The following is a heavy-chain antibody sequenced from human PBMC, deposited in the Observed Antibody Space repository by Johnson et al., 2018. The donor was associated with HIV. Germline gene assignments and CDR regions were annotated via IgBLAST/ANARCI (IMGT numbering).Heavy chain of an antibody. CDR2: IRYDGSNK. CDR1: GFTFSSYG. Sequence: QVQLVESGGGLVQPGGSLRLSCVASGFTFSSYGMHWVRQAPGKGLEWVAFIRYDGSNKYYADSVKGRFTISRDNSKNPLYLQMNSLRAEDTAVYYCARAAYVHYDILTGPPLEDAFDIWGQGTMVTVSS. J-gene: IGHJ3*02. V-gene: IGHV3-30*02. CDR3: ARAAYVHYDILTGPPLEDAFDI. D-gene: IGHD3-9*01.